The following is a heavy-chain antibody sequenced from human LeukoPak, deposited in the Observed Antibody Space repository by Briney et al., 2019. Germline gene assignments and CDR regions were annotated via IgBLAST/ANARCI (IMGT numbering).Heavy chain of an antibody. D-gene: IGHD3-9*01. J-gene: IGHJ4*02. CDR1: GFTFSSYA. Sequence: GGSLRLSCTASGFTFSSYALSWVRQAPGKGLEWVSGVSGGGGGTHSADSVKGRITISRDNSKNTVYLQMNSLSAEDTAVYYCAKQQYDLLTGYYPFDHWGQGTLVTVSS. V-gene: IGHV3-23*01. CDR3: AKQQYDLLTGYYPFDH. CDR2: VSGGGGGT.